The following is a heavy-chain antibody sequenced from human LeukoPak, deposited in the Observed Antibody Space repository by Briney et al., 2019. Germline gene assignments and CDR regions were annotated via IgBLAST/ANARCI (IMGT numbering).Heavy chain of an antibody. CDR2: INPSCCST. J-gene: IGHJ6*02. CDR3: AREDVVLVDPVRYYYYGMDV. V-gene: IGHV1-46*01. D-gene: IGHD1-26*01. Sequence: ASVKVSCKASGYNFIIYYMHGVRQAPGQGLELMGIINPSCCSTRYADKFQDRVTMTRDTSTRTVYMELSSLQSEDTAAYYCAREDVVLVDPVRYYYYGMDVWGQGTTVTVSS. CDR1: GYNFIIYY.